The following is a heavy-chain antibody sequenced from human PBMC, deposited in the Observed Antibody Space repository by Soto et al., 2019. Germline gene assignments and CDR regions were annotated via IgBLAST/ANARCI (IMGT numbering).Heavy chain of an antibody. D-gene: IGHD2-15*01. J-gene: IGHJ4*02. Sequence: QVQLVQSGAEVKQPGASVKVSCKASGYTVSAYYIHWVRQAPGQGLELKGWINPKSGGRNSAQKFEDRVTMTRDTSISTAHMELSRLRSDDTGLYYCVRVFVDTVAAAPFGNWGQGTPVTVSS. CDR1: GYTVSAYY. CDR3: VRVFVDTVAAAPFGN. CDR2: INPKSGGR. V-gene: IGHV1-2*02.